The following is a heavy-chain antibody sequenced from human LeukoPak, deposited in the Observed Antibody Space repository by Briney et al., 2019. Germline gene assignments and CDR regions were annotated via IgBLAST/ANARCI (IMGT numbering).Heavy chain of an antibody. V-gene: IGHV5-51*01. J-gene: IGHJ6*03. D-gene: IGHD1-7*01. CDR2: IYPGDSDT. CDR3: AIHRKYNWNYVSYYMDV. Sequence: PGESPKISCKGSGYSFTSYWIGWVRQMPGKGLEWMGIIYPGDSDTRYSPSFQGQVTISADKSISTAYLQWSSLKASDTAMYYCAIHRKYNWNYVSYYMDVWGKGTTVTVSS. CDR1: GYSFTSYW.